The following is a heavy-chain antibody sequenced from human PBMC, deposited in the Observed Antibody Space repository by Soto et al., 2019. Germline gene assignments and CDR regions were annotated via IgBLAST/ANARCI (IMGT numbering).Heavy chain of an antibody. J-gene: IGHJ1*01. D-gene: IGHD6-13*01. Sequence: QVQLVQSGAEVKKPGASVKVSCKASGYTFTGYYMHWVRQAPGQGLEWMGWINPNSGGTNYAQKFQCKVTMTRDTTLSTAYMELSRLRSDDTAVYYCARVPRRAAAGRRDAEYFQHWGQGTLVTVSS. CDR2: INPNSGGT. CDR3: ARVPRRAAAGRRDAEYFQH. V-gene: IGHV1-2*02. CDR1: GYTFTGYY.